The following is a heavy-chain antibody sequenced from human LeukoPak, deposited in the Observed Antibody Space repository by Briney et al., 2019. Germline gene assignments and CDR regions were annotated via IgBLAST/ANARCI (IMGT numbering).Heavy chain of an antibody. D-gene: IGHD5-12*01. J-gene: IGHJ4*02. Sequence: GGSLRLTCAASGFTFSSYGMHWVRQAPGKGLEWVAVISYDGSNKYYADYVKGRFTISRDNSKNTLYLQMNSLRAEDTAVYYCARDHGGYDSGDYWGQGTLVTVSS. CDR2: ISYDGSNK. V-gene: IGHV3-30*03. CDR3: ARDHGGYDSGDY. CDR1: GFTFSSYG.